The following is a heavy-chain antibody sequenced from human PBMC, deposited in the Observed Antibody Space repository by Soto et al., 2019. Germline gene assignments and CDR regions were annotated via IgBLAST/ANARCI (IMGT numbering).Heavy chain of an antibody. CDR3: ARVKEYNWFDP. CDR1: GGTFSSYT. Sequence: GASVKVSCKASGGTFSSYTISWVRQAPGQGLEWMGRIIPILGIANYAQKFQGRVAITADKSTSTAYMELSSLRSEDTAVYYCARVKEYNWFDPWGQGTLVTVS. V-gene: IGHV1-69*02. J-gene: IGHJ5*02. CDR2: IIPILGIA.